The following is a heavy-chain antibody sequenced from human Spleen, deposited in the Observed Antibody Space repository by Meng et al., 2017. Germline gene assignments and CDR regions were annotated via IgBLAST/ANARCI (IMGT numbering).Heavy chain of an antibody. D-gene: IGHD3-22*01. CDR3: ARDKSHYDARSGWFDP. V-gene: IGHV3-30-3*01. CDR1: GFTFIDYA. Sequence: VQLVEAGGGVVQPVTSLRVSGAASGFTFIDYAMHWVRQAPGKGLELLATVSHYGDSDCTTDSVRGRFYISRDNSTNTVYLQMTRLRPEDTAVYYCARDKSHYDARSGWFDPWGQGTLVTVSS. CDR2: VSHYGDSD. J-gene: IGHJ5*02.